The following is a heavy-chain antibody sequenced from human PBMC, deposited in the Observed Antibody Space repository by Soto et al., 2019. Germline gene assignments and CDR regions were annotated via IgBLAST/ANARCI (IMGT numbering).Heavy chain of an antibody. D-gene: IGHD2-15*01. Sequence: PGGSLRLSCASSGFTFSSYWMDWVRQAPGKGLEWVANINQDGSEKNYVDSVKGRFTISKDTSKSQVVLTMTNMDPVDTATYYCARIVSWFDPWGQGTLVTVSS. CDR2: INQDGSEK. CDR3: ARIVSWFDP. CDR1: GFTFSSYW. V-gene: IGHV3-7*03. J-gene: IGHJ5*02.